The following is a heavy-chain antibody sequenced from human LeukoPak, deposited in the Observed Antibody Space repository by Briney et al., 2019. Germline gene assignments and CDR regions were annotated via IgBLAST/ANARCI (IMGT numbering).Heavy chain of an antibody. D-gene: IGHD6-6*01. CDR3: ARSSPGEACDY. CDR2: ISSSSSYI. J-gene: IGHJ4*02. Sequence: GGSLRLSCAASGFTFSNYSMNLVRQAPGKGLEWVSSISSSSSYIYYADSVKGRFTISRDNAKKSLYLQMNSLRAEDTAVYYCARSSPGEACDYWGQGTLVTVSS. CDR1: GFTFSNYS. V-gene: IGHV3-21*01.